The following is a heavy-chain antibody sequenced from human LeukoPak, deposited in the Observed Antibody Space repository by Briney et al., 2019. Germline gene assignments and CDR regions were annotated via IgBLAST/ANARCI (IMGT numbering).Heavy chain of an antibody. J-gene: IGHJ4*02. CDR1: GYTFTGYY. D-gene: IGHD5-12*01. CDR3: ARVGIRGYSGYDLDY. CDR2: INPNSGGT. V-gene: IGHV1-2*06. Sequence: ASVKDSCKASGYTFTGYYMHWVRQAPGQGLEWMGRINPNSGGTNYAQKFQGRVTMTRDTSISTAYMELSRLRSDDTAVYYCARVGIRGYSGYDLDYWGQGTLVTVSS.